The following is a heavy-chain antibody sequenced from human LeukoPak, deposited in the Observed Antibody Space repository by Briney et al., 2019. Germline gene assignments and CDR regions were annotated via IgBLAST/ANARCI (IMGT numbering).Heavy chain of an antibody. J-gene: IGHJ4*02. D-gene: IGHD3-22*01. CDR3: CRVACDSGFCNVDY. Sequence: PSQTLSLTCTVSGGSINSDSYYWSWIRRPAGKGLEWIGRVYASGSSNSNPSLKSRVTMSVDTSMNQFSLKLNSLTAADTAMYYCCRVACDSGFCNVDYWGQGTLVPVTS. V-gene: IGHV4-61*02. CDR2: VYASGSS. CDR1: GGSINSDSYY.